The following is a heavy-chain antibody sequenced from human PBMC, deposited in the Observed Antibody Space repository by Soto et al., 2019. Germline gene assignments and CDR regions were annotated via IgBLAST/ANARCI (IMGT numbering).Heavy chain of an antibody. CDR3: ARERLIAVTGLLHY. J-gene: IGHJ4*02. CDR1: GYPFTSYG. Sequence: QVQLVQSGAEVKKPGASVKVSCKTSGYPFTSYGINWVRQAPGQGPEWMGWISAYNGKTSYTQKFQGRVTMTTDTSTSTAHMELRSLRSDDTAVYYCARERLIAVTGLLHYWGQGTLVTVSS. CDR2: ISAYNGKT. D-gene: IGHD6-19*01. V-gene: IGHV1-18*01.